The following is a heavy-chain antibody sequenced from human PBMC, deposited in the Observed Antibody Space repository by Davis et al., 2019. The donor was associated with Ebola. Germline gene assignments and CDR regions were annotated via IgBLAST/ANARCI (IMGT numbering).Heavy chain of an antibody. CDR3: ATSCSGGSCYRGWWFDP. CDR1: GYTLTELS. V-gene: IGHV1-24*01. Sequence: ASVKVSCKVSGYTLTELSMHWVRQAPGKGLEWMGGFDPEDGETIYAQKFQGRVTMTEDTSTDTAYMELSSLRSEDTAVYYCATSCSGGSCYRGWWFDPWGQGTLVTVSS. D-gene: IGHD2-15*01. CDR2: FDPEDGET. J-gene: IGHJ5*02.